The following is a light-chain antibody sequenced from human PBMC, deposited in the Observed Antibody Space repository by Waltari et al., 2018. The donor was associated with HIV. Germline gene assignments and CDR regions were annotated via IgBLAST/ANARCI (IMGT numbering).Light chain of an antibody. CDR1: QSVSSNY. V-gene: IGKV3-20*01. CDR2: GAS. CDR3: QQYGSSPYS. J-gene: IGKJ2*03. Sequence: SPGERATLSCRASQSVSSNYLAWYQQKPGQAPRLLIYGASSRATGIPDRFSGSGSGTDFTLTISRLEPEDFAVYYCQQYGSSPYSFGQGTKLEIK.